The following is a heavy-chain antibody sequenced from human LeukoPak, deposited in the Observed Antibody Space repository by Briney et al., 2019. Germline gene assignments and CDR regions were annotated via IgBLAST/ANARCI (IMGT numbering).Heavy chain of an antibody. CDR1: GGSFSGYY. V-gene: IGHV4-34*01. J-gene: IGHJ4*02. Sequence: TSETLSLTCAVYGGSFSGYYWSWIRQPPGKGLEWIGEINHSGSTNYNPSLKSRVTISVDTSKNQFSLKLSSVTAADTAVYYCARGPNLHYYGSGSLAYYFDYWGQGTLVTVSS. CDR2: INHSGST. D-gene: IGHD3-10*01. CDR3: ARGPNLHYYGSGSLAYYFDY.